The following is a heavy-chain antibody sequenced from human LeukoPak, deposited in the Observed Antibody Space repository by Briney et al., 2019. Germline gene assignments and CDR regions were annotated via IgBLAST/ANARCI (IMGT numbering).Heavy chain of an antibody. CDR1: GGSFSGYY. CDR2: INHSGST. Sequence: SETLSLTCAVYGGSFSGYYWSWIRQPPGKGLEWIGEINHSGSTNYNPSLKSRVTISVDTSKNQFSLKLSSVTAADTAVYYCARVTWSGGNDYWGQGTLVTVSS. D-gene: IGHD3-10*02. V-gene: IGHV4-34*01. J-gene: IGHJ4*02. CDR3: ARVTWSGGNDY.